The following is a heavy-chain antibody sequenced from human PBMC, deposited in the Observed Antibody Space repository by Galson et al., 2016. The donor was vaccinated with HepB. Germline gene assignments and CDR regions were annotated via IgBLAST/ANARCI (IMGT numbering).Heavy chain of an antibody. J-gene: IGHJ6*02. V-gene: IGHV4-59*01. CDR1: GASISGYY. Sequence: LSLTCTVSGASISGYYLSWIRQPPGKGLEWIGYIYYSGRTNDNPSLKSRVTISVDTAKNQFALQLSSVTAADTAVYYCARDDSGGWYGFHYGMDVWGQGTTVTVSS. CDR2: IYYSGRT. D-gene: IGHD6-19*01. CDR3: ARDDSGGWYGFHYGMDV.